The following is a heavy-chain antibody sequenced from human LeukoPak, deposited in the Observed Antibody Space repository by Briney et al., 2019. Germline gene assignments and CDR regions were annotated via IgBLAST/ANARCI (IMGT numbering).Heavy chain of an antibody. Sequence: PSETLSLTCTVSGGSIRSSNYYWGWVRQPPGKGLEWIGSIYYSGSTYYNPSLKSRVTISLDTSKNQFSLKLSSVTAADTAVYYCARHPRVDNFDYWGQGTLVTVSS. D-gene: IGHD2-15*01. CDR3: ARHPRVDNFDY. CDR2: IYYSGST. V-gene: IGHV4-39*01. CDR1: GGSIRSSNYY. J-gene: IGHJ4*02.